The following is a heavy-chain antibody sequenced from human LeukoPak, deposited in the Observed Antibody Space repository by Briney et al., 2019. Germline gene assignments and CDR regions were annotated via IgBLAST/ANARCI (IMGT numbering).Heavy chain of an antibody. CDR2: IIPIFGTA. V-gene: IGHV1-69*13. CDR3: ARGVRSYNSSGYNWFDP. J-gene: IGHJ5*02. Sequence: SVKVSCKASGGTFSSYAISWVRQAPGQGLEWMGGIIPIFGTANYAQKFQGRVTITADESTSTAYMELSSLRSEDTAVYYCARGVRSYNSSGYNWFDPWGQGTLVTVSS. D-gene: IGHD3-22*01. CDR1: GGTFSSYA.